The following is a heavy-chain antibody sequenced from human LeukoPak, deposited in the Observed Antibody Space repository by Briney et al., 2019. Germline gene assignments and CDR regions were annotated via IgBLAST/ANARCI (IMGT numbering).Heavy chain of an antibody. J-gene: IGHJ6*03. V-gene: IGHV3-23*01. CDR3: ARVLAARPGVSWNYYYYYMDA. CDR2: ISGSGGST. D-gene: IGHD6-6*01. Sequence: PGGSLRLSCDASGFSFSSYAMSWVRQAPGKGLEWVSAISGSGGSTYYADSVKGRFTISRDNAKNSLYLQMNSLRAEDTAVYYCARVLAARPGVSWNYYYYYMDAWGKGTTVTVSS. CDR1: GFSFSSYA.